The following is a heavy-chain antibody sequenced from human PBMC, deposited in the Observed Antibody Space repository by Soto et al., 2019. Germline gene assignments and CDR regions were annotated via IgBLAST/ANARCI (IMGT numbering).Heavy chain of an antibody. J-gene: IGHJ6*02. CDR3: AKDLQTMVRLSRYYYYYGMDV. Sequence: GGSLRLSCEASGFTFSSYGMHWVRQAPGKGLELVAVISYDGSNKYYADSVKGRFTISRDNSKNTRYLQMNSLRAEDTAVYYCAKDLQTMVRLSRYYYYYGMDVWGQGTTVTVSS. CDR2: ISYDGSNK. CDR1: GFTFSSYG. D-gene: IGHD3-10*01. V-gene: IGHV3-30*18.